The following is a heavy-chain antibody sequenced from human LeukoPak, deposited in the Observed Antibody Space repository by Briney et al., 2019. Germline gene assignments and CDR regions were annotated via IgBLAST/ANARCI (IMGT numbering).Heavy chain of an antibody. D-gene: IGHD3-3*01. CDR1: GFTFSSYG. V-gene: IGHV3-30*18. J-gene: IGHJ6*02. CDR2: ISYDGSNK. Sequence: PGGSLRLSCAASGFTFSSYGMHWVRQAAGKGLEWVAVISYDGSNKYYADSVKGRFTISRDNSKNTLYLQTNSLRAEDTVVYYCAKDLNRYYDFWSGPKSYYYGMDVWGQGTTVTVSS. CDR3: AKDLNRYYDFWSGPKSYYYGMDV.